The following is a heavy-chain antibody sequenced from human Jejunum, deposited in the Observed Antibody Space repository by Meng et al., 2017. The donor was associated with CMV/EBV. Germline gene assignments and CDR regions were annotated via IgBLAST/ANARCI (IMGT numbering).Heavy chain of an antibody. CDR3: VRDYRRGDGSG. J-gene: IGHJ4*02. CDR2: ITSSSTFI. D-gene: IGHD2-21*02. Sequence: APSGFPFRTYPMTWVRQAPGKGLDWFSSITSSSTFIYYANSAKGLFTISRDNAKNSLYLQMTSLRADDTSVYYCVRDYRRGDGSGWGQGTLVTVSS. V-gene: IGHV3-21*01. CDR1: GFPFRTYP.